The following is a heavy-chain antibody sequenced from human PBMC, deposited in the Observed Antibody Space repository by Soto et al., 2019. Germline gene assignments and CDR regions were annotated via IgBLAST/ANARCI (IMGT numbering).Heavy chain of an antibody. Sequence: GSLRLSCAASGFTFSSYAMSWVRQAPGKGLEWVSGISGSGGRTYYADSVRGRFTISRDNSKSTIFLHMDSLRAEDTAVYYCAKDRNYPRDQFHYWGQGTLVTVS. V-gene: IGHV3-23*01. CDR3: AKDRNYPRDQFHY. D-gene: IGHD1-7*01. J-gene: IGHJ4*02. CDR2: ISGSGGRT. CDR1: GFTFSSYA.